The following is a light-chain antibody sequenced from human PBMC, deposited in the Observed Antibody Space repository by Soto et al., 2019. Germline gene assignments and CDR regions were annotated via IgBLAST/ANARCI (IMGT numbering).Light chain of an antibody. V-gene: IGLV2-11*01. Sequence: QSALTQPRSVSGSPGQSVTISCTGTSRDVGASNYVSWYQQHPGKAPKLIIYDVSRRPSGVPDRFSGSKSGNTASLTISGLQAEDEADYYCCSYADTDSLIFGGGTKLTVL. CDR3: CSYADTDSLI. CDR1: SRDVGASNY. CDR2: DVS. J-gene: IGLJ2*01.